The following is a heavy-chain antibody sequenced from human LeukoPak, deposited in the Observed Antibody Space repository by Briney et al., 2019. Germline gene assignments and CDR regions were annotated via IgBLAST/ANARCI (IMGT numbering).Heavy chain of an antibody. J-gene: IGHJ5*02. CDR1: GFTFSSYE. Sequence: TGGSLRLSCAASGFTFSSYEMNWVRQAPGKGLEWVSYISSSGSTIYYADSVKGRFTISRDNAKNSLYLQMNSLRAEDTAVYYCARGQGWLRGGGGYNWFDPWGQGTLAAVSS. CDR3: ARGQGWLRGGGGYNWFDP. D-gene: IGHD5-12*01. CDR2: ISSSGSTI. V-gene: IGHV3-48*03.